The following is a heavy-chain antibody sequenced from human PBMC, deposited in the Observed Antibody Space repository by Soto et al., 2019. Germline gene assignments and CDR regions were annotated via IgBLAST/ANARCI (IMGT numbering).Heavy chain of an antibody. V-gene: IGHV3-23*01. CDR1: GFTFNNYA. J-gene: IGHJ4*02. CDR2: ISGGGDTT. Sequence: EVQLLESGGGLVQPGGSLRLSCAASGFTFNNYAMTWVRQAPGKGLEWVSAISGGGDTTSYADSVKGRFTVSRDGSKNTLYLQMSSLRAEDTALYYCAKGRGGSGSLTPRVDFWGQGTLVTFSS. D-gene: IGHD3-10*01. CDR3: AKGRGGSGSLTPRVDF.